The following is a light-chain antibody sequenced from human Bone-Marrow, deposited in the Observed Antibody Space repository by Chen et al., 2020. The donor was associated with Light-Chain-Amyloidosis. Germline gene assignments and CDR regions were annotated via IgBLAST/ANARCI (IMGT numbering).Light chain of an antibody. J-gene: IGLJ3*02. Sequence: NFMLTQPHSVSESPGKTVIISCTRSSGSIATNYVQWYQQRPGSSPTTVIYEDDQRPSGVPDRFSGSIDRASNSATLTISGLKAEDEADYYCQSYQGSSQGVFGGGTKLTVL. CDR1: SGSIATNY. CDR2: EDD. CDR3: QSYQGSSQGV. V-gene: IGLV6-57*01.